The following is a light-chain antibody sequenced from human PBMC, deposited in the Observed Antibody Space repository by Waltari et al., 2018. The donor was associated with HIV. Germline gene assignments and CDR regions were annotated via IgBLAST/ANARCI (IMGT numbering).Light chain of an antibody. Sequence: DFQLTPSPSFLSDSVVARVVITCRASQGISSNLAWYQQKPGLAPKLLIYAASSLPSGVPSRFSGGGSGTQFTLTIRNLQPEDFATYYCQHLNSFPPFTFGPGTTVDVK. CDR1: QGISSN. CDR2: AAS. CDR3: QHLNSFPPFT. V-gene: IGKV1-9*01. J-gene: IGKJ3*01.